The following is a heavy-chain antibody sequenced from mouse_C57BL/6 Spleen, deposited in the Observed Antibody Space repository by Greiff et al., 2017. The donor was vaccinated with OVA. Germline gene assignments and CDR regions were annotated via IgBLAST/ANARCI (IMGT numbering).Heavy chain of an antibody. Sequence: VQLQQPGAELVKPGASVKVSCKASGYTFTSYWMHWVKQRPGQGLEWIGRIHPSDSDTNYNQKFKGKATLTVDKSSSTAYMQLSSLTSEDSAVYYCAMGDYDGAWCAYWGQGTLVTVSA. CDR2: IHPSDSDT. CDR1: GYTFTSYW. D-gene: IGHD2-4*01. J-gene: IGHJ3*01. CDR3: AMGDYDGAWCAY. V-gene: IGHV1-74*01.